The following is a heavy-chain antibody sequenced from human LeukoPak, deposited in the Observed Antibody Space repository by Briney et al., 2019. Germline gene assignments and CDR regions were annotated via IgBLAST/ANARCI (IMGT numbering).Heavy chain of an antibody. J-gene: IGHJ5*02. Sequence: SETLSLTCAVYGGSFSGYYWSWIRQPPGKGLEWIGEINHSGSTNYNPSLKSRVTISVDTSKNQFSPKLSSVTAADTAVYYCARGDGYNWGSFDPWGQGTLVTVSS. V-gene: IGHV4-34*01. CDR2: INHSGST. CDR3: ARGDGYNWGSFDP. CDR1: GGSFSGYY. D-gene: IGHD5-24*01.